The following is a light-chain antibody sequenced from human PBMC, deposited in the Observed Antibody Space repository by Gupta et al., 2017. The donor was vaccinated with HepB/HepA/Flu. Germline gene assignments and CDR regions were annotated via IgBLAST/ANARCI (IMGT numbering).Light chain of an antibody. V-gene: IGKV3-20*01. CDR3: KQYEREPGT. CDR2: GKS. J-gene: IGKJ1*01. CDR1: QSVSSIF. Sequence: DIVLTQSPGILSLSPGERATLSCRASQSVSSIFLAWYQQRPGQTPRLLIYGKSTRATGVPDRFGGSGSGTDFTLTINRLEPEDFAVYYWKQYEREPGTFGQGTKVEIK.